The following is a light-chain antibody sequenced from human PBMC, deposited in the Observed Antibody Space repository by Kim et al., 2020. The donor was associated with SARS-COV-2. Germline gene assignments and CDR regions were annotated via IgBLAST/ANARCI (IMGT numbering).Light chain of an antibody. CDR3: QQYDNLLS. Sequence: DIQMTQSPPSLSASVGDRVTITCQASQDISNSLNWYQQKPGKAPKVLIYDASSLKTGVPSRFSGSGSGTNFTFAISSLQPEDFATYYCQQYDNLLSFGGGTKLEIK. CDR2: DAS. J-gene: IGKJ4*01. CDR1: QDISNS. V-gene: IGKV1-33*01.